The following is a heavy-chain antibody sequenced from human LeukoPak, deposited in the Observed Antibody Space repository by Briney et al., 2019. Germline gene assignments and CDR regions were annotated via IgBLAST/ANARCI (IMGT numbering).Heavy chain of an antibody. CDR1: GFTFNSHG. J-gene: IGHJ4*02. D-gene: IGHD2-2*02. CDR2: IRFDGSNK. CDR3: AKDYCSSSSCYTGSGDY. Sequence: GGSLRLSCAASGFTFNSHGMHWVRQAPGKGLEWVAFIRFDGSNKYYADSVKGRFTISRDNSKNTLYLQVNSLRVEDTAVYYCAKDYCSSSSCYTGSGDYWGQGTLVTVSS. V-gene: IGHV3-30*02.